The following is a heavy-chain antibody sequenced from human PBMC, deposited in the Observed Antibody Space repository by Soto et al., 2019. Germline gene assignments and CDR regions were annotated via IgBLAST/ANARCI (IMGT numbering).Heavy chain of an antibody. CDR3: AKDRGFITITVVVRWDWYFDL. V-gene: IGHV3-23*01. J-gene: IGHJ2*01. CDR1: GFTFSSYA. CDR2: ISGSGGST. D-gene: IGHD3-22*01. Sequence: EVQLLESGGGLVQPGGSLRLSCAASGFTFSSYAMSWVRQAPGKGLEWVSAISGSGGSTYYADSVKGRFTISRDNSKNTLHMQMNSLRAEDTAVYYCAKDRGFITITVVVRWDWYFDLWGRGTLVTVSS.